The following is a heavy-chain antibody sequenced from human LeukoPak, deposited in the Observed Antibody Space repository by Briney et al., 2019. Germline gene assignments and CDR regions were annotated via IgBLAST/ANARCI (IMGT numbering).Heavy chain of an antibody. J-gene: IGHJ6*04. Sequence: GASVKVSCKASGYTFTNYGITWVRQAPGQGLEWMGWISAYNANTNYAQKFQRRVTMTTDTSTSTVYMELRSLRSDDTAIYYCARTDYDILTGARMDVWGKGTTVTVSS. CDR2: ISAYNANT. CDR3: ARTDYDILTGARMDV. D-gene: IGHD3-9*01. V-gene: IGHV1-18*04. CDR1: GYTFTNYG.